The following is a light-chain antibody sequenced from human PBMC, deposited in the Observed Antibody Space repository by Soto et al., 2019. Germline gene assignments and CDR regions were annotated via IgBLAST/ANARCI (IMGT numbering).Light chain of an antibody. J-gene: IGLJ1*01. V-gene: IGLV1-51*01. CDR1: SSDIGNNY. Sequence: QSVLTQPPSVSAAPGQKVTISCSGGSSDIGNNYVSWYQQLPGTAPKLLIYDNNKRPSGIPDRFSGSKSGTSATLGIAGLQSQDEADYYCQSYDSSLSGYVFGTGTKVTVL. CDR2: DNN. CDR3: QSYDSSLSGYV.